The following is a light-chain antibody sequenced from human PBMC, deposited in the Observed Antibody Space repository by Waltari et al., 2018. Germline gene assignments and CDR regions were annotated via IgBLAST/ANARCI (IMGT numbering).Light chain of an antibody. V-gene: IGKV1-5*03. J-gene: IGKJ4*01. CDR1: QSISTW. CDR3: QQYKSFPFT. CDR2: KAS. Sequence: DIQMTQSPSTLSASVGDRVTITCRASQSISTWLAWYQQKPGKAPNLLIYKASSLEGGVPSRFSGSGSGTEFTLSISSLQPDDFATYYCQQYKSFPFTFGGGTKVGVK.